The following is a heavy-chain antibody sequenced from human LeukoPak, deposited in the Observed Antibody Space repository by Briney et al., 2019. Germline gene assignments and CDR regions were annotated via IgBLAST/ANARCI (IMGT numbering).Heavy chain of an antibody. J-gene: IGHJ3*01. Sequence: GGSLRLSCAASGFTFSSYAMHWVRQAPGKGLEWVAVISYDGSNKYYADSVKGRFTISRDNSKNTLYLQMNSLRAEDTAVYYCAREILWFGEPVWGQGTMVTVSS. CDR2: ISYDGSNK. V-gene: IGHV3-30*04. D-gene: IGHD3-10*01. CDR1: GFTFSSYA. CDR3: AREILWFGEPV.